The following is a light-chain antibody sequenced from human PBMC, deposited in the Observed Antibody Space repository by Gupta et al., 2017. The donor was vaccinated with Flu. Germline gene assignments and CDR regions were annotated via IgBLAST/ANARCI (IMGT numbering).Light chain of an antibody. CDR2: KAS. CDR1: QSISSW. CDR3: QQYNSYWT. J-gene: IGKJ1*01. Sequence: DIQMTQSPSSLSASVGDRVTITCRASQSISSWLAWYQQKPGKAPKLLIYKASSLESGVPSRFSGSGSGTEFTLTISSLQPDDFATYYCQQYNSYWTSGQGTKVEI. V-gene: IGKV1-5*03.